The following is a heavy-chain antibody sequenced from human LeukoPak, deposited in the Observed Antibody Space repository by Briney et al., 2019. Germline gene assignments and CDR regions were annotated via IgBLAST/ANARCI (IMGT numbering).Heavy chain of an antibody. D-gene: IGHD3-10*01. V-gene: IGHV3-7*03. CDR3: ARDFRAAFDP. CDR1: GFTFSSFW. J-gene: IGHJ5*02. CDR2: IKEDGSQK. Sequence: GGSLRLSCAASGFTFSSFWMTWVRQAPGKGLEWVANIKEDGSQKYYVDSVKGQFTISRDNAKNSLFLQTNSLRAEDTAVYYCARDFRAAFDPWGQGTLVTVSS.